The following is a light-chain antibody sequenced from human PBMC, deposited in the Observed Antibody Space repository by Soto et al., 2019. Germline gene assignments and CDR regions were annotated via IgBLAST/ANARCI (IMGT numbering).Light chain of an antibody. J-gene: IGKJ1*01. CDR1: QSVSSR. CDR3: QQYSSSPWT. V-gene: IGKV3-11*01. Sequence: PGERATLSCRASQSVSSRLAWYQQKPGQAPRLLIYDVSNRATGIPARFSGSGSGTDFTLTISSLEPEDFAVYYCQQYSSSPWTFGQGTKVDIK. CDR2: DVS.